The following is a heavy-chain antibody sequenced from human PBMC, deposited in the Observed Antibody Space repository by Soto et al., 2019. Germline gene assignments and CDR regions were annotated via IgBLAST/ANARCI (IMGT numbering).Heavy chain of an antibody. CDR1: GFTFSNYT. D-gene: IGHD3-10*01. CDR2: ISTSSSTI. Sequence: PGGSLRLSCAASGFTFSNYTMNWVRQAPGKGLEWVSYISTSSSTIYYADSVKGRFTVSRDNAKNSLYLQMNSLRDEDTAVYYCARHYYYSSGTYYIHFDSWGQGTLVTVSS. J-gene: IGHJ4*02. V-gene: IGHV3-48*02. CDR3: ARHYYYSSGTYYIHFDS.